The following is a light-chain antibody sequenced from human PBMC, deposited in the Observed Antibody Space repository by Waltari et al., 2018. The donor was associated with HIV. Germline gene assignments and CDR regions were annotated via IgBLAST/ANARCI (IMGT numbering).Light chain of an antibody. Sequence: QSALTLPASVSGSPGQSIPISCSGTSNDFERFKFVPWYQQPPGKAPKLLIYEGTKRPPGVSNRFSASKSGNTASLTISGLQAEDEADYYCCSCATPNTRVFGGGTKLTVL. CDR2: EGT. V-gene: IGLV2-23*01. CDR1: SNDFERFKF. CDR3: CSCATPNTRV. J-gene: IGLJ3*02.